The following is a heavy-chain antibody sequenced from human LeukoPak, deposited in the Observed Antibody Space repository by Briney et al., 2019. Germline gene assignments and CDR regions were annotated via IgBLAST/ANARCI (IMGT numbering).Heavy chain of an antibody. CDR1: GFTFSSHG. D-gene: IGHD3-22*01. J-gene: IGHJ4*02. V-gene: IGHV3-23*01. Sequence: GGSLRLACSASGFTFSSHGMSWVRQAPGKGLEWVSAISCSGGITYYAHSVRGRFTISRDNYKNPLYLQMNSLRAEDTAVYYCAKSRGVVVIYYFDYWGQGTLVTVSS. CDR3: AKSRGVVVIYYFDY. CDR2: ISCSGGIT.